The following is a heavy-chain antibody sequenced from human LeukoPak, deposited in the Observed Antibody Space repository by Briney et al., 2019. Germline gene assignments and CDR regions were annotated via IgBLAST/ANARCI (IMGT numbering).Heavy chain of an antibody. J-gene: IGHJ3*02. CDR3: ARDNNAAFDI. D-gene: IGHD1-14*01. Sequence: PGGSLRLSCTASGFTFRTYWMGWVRQAPGKGLDWVANIKPDGSAQYYVDSVRGRFTVSRDNAKNSLYLQMSSLSAKDTAVYYCARDNNAAFDIWGLGTMVTVSS. CDR2: IKPDGSAQ. V-gene: IGHV3-7*04. CDR1: GFTFRTYW.